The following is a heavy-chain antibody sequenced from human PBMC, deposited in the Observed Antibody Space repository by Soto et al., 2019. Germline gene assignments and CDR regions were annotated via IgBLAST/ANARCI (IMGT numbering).Heavy chain of an antibody. CDR1: GASVSSDTSA. J-gene: IGHJ6*02. CDR2: TFFKSKWHN. Sequence: HVHLQQSGPGLVKPSQTLSLTCAISGASVSSDTSAWIWIRQSPSRGLEWLGRTFFKSKWHNDYALSVKSRITISPDTSQNQFSLDLDSVTPEDTAVYYCVGVTFFRGIDVWGQGTPVTVSS. V-gene: IGHV6-1*01. D-gene: IGHD3-10*01. CDR3: VGVTFFRGIDV.